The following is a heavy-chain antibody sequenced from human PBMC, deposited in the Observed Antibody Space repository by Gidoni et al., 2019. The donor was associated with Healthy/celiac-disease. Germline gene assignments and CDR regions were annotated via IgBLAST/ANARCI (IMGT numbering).Heavy chain of an antibody. V-gene: IGHV4-34*01. CDR3: SRGSYGYVILTGYRN. CDR1: GGSFSGYY. CDR2: INHSGST. D-gene: IGHD3-9*01. Sequence: QVKLQQWGAGLLKPSETLSLTCAVYGGSFSGYYWSWISQPTGKGLEWIGEINHSGSTNYTPSLKSLVTISVEPSKNQFSLKLSSVTAADTAVYYCSRGSYGYVILTGYRNWGQGTLVTVAS. J-gene: IGHJ4*02.